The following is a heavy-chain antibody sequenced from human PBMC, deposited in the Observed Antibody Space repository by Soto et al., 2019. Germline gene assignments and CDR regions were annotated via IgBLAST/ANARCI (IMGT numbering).Heavy chain of an antibody. Sequence: GSGPTLVNPTQTLTLTCTFSGFSLSTSGMCVSWIRQPPGKALEWLALIDWDDDKYYSTSLKTRLTISKDTSKNQVVLTMTNMDPVDTATYYCARFYGSGSPYYYYYGMDVWGQGTTVTVS. CDR2: IDWDDDK. D-gene: IGHD3-10*01. V-gene: IGHV2-70*01. J-gene: IGHJ6*02. CDR1: GFSLSTSGMC. CDR3: ARFYGSGSPYYYYYGMDV.